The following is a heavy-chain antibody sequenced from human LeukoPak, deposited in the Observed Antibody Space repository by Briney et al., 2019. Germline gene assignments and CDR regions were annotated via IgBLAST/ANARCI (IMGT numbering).Heavy chain of an antibody. J-gene: IGHJ4*02. D-gene: IGHD3-10*01. Sequence: GASVKVSCKASGGTFSSYAISWVRLAPGQGLEWMGGIIPIFGTANYAQKFQGRVTITADESTSTAYMELSSLRSEDTAVYYCASGVRGVIIPTSFDYWGQGTLVTVSS. V-gene: IGHV1-69*13. CDR1: GGTFSSYA. CDR3: ASGVRGVIIPTSFDY. CDR2: IIPIFGTA.